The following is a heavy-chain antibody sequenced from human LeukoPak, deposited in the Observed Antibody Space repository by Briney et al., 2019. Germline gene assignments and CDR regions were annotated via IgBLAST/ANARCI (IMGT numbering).Heavy chain of an antibody. J-gene: IGHJ4*02. CDR1: GFTFSNYW. CDR2: INSDGSST. D-gene: IGHD3-3*01. CDR3: AKDSGLPGLGPNYDFWSGYPDY. Sequence: PGGSLRLSCAASGFTFSNYWMHWVRQVPGKGLMWVSRINSDGSSTTYADSVKGRFTISRDNAKNTLYLQMNSLRAEDTAVYYCAKDSGLPGLGPNYDFWSGYPDYWGQGTLVTVSS. V-gene: IGHV3-74*01.